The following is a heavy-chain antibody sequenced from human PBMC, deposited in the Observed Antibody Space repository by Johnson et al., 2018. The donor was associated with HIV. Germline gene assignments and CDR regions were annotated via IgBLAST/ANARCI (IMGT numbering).Heavy chain of an antibody. Sequence: QVQLVESGGGVVQPGRSLRLSCAASGFTFSSYAMNWVRQAPGKGLEWVAVISYHDGNNKYYAASVKGRSTISRDNSRNTLYLQINSLRAEDTAIYYCARDQALITNIITGTTFDAFDIWGKGTMVIVSS. CDR2: ISYHDGNNK. CDR1: GFTFSSYA. V-gene: IGHV3-30-3*01. CDR3: ARDQALITNIITGTTFDAFDI. J-gene: IGHJ3*02. D-gene: IGHD1-20*01.